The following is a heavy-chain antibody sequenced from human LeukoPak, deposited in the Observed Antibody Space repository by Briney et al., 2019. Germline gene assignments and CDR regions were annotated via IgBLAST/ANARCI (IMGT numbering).Heavy chain of an antibody. CDR3: ARAHYDFWSGPRPATSPFDY. J-gene: IGHJ4*02. Sequence: ASVKVSCKASGYTFTSYGISWVRQAPGQGLEWMGWISAYNGNTSYAQKLQGRVTMTTDTSTSTAYMELRSLRSDDTAVYYCARAHYDFWSGPRPATSPFDYWGQGTLVTVSS. CDR1: GYTFTSYG. CDR2: ISAYNGNT. D-gene: IGHD3-3*01. V-gene: IGHV1-18*01.